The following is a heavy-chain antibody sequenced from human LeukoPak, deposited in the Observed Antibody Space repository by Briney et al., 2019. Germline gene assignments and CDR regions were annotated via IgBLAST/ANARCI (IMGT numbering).Heavy chain of an antibody. V-gene: IGHV3-64*02. Sequence: PGGSLRLSCVASGFTFRDYSMHWVRQTPGKGLEYVSAIEPMGGNTYYADSVKGRFTISRDNSKSTLSLQMNNLRPEDTAVYYCAKFNRQDCSSTRCYGGFDYWGQGTLVTVSS. CDR2: IEPMGGNT. D-gene: IGHD2-2*01. CDR3: AKFNRQDCSSTRCYGGFDY. CDR1: GFTFRDYS. J-gene: IGHJ4*02.